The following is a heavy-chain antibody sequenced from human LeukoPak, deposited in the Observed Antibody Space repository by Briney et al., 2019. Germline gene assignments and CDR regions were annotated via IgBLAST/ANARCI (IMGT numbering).Heavy chain of an antibody. J-gene: IGHJ6*02. CDR1: GFTFSSYG. D-gene: IGHD1-26*01. CDR2: ISYDGSNK. Sequence: PGRSLRVSCAASGFTFSSYGMHWVRQAPGKGLEWVAVISYDGSNKYYADSVKGRFTISRDNSKNTLYLQMNSLRAEDTAVYYCARGFIKWELHLVLYGMDVWGQGTTVTVSS. V-gene: IGHV3-30*03. CDR3: ARGFIKWELHLVLYGMDV.